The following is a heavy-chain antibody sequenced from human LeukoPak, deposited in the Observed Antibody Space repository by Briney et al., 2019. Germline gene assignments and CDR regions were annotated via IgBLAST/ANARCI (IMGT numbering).Heavy chain of an antibody. Sequence: SVKASCKASGGTFSSYAISWVRQAPGQGLEWMGRIIPILGIANYAQKFQGRVTITADKSTSTAYMELSSLRSEDTAVYYCASEMATVPWGQGTLVTVSS. CDR3: ASEMATVP. CDR2: IIPILGIA. V-gene: IGHV1-69*04. J-gene: IGHJ5*02. D-gene: IGHD5-24*01. CDR1: GGTFSSYA.